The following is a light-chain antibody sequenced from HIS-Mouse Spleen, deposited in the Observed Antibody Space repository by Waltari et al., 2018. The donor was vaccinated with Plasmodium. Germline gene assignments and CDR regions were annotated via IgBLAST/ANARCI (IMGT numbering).Light chain of an antibody. J-gene: IGKJ3*01. CDR3: QQYNNWSFT. CDR1: QSVSRN. V-gene: IGKV3-15*01. CDR2: GAS. Sequence: IVMTQSPATLTVSPGASATLSCRPSQSVSRNLAWYQQKPGQPPRLLIYGASTRATGIPARFSGSGSGTEFTLTISSLQSEDFAVYYCQQYNNWSFTFGPGTKVDIK.